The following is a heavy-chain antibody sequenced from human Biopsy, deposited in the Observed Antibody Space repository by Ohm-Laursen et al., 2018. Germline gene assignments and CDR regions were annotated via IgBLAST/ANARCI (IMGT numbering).Heavy chain of an antibody. CDR2: IYSGGDT. Sequence: SLRLSCAASGFTVYNNYMTWVRQAPGTGLEWVSLIYSGGDTRNADSVKGRFTISRDSSKNTLYLQMNSLRVEDTAVYYYSRGPSGVARIGRGQGTLVTVSS. J-gene: IGHJ4*02. V-gene: IGHV3-66*01. CDR3: SRGPSGVARIG. CDR1: GFTVYNNY. D-gene: IGHD5-24*01.